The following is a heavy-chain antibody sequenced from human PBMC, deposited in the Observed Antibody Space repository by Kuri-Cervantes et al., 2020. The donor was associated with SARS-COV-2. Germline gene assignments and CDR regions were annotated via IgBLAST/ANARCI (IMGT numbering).Heavy chain of an antibody. CDR1: GGAINTYNW. V-gene: IGHV4-4*02. J-gene: IGHJ3*02. Sequence: GSLRLSCVVSGGAINTYNWWTWVRQPPRKGLQWIGEIFHDGSTKFNPSLSLRGRVTMSLDKSKNQFSLNLTSVTAADTAVYYCARESTYTFDIWGQGTLVTVSS. D-gene: IGHD2-2*02. CDR2: IFHDGST. CDR3: ARESTYTFDI.